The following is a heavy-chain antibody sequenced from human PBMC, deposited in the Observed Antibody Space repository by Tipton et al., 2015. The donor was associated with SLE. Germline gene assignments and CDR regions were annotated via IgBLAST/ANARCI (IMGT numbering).Heavy chain of an antibody. Sequence: QSGAEVKKPGASVKVSCKASGYTFTSYAMHWVRQDPGQRLEWMGWINAGNGNTKYPQKFQGRVTITRDTSASTAYMELSSLRSEDTAVYYCARDWMVRGVRTYAFDIWGQGTMVTVSS. CDR3: ARDWMVRGVRTYAFDI. CDR1: GYTFTSYA. D-gene: IGHD3-10*01. V-gene: IGHV1-3*01. CDR2: INAGNGNT. J-gene: IGHJ3*02.